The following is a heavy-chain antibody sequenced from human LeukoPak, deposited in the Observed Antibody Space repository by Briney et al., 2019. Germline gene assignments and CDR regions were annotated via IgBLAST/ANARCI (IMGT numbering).Heavy chain of an antibody. CDR3: ARDPMVRGVIYKYYFDY. V-gene: IGHV3-30*04. CDR2: ISYDGSNK. J-gene: IGHJ4*02. D-gene: IGHD3-10*01. Sequence: SGGSLRLSCAASGFTFSGYAMHWVRQAPGKGLEWVAVISYDGSNKYYADSVKGRFTISRDNSKNTLYLQMNSLRAEDTAVYYCARDPMVRGVIYKYYFDYWGQGTLVTVSS. CDR1: GFTFSGYA.